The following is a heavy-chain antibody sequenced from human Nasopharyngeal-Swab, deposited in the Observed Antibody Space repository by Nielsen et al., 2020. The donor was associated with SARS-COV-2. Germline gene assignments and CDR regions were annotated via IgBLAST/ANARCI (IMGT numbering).Heavy chain of an antibody. Sequence: SETLSLTCTVSGGSIGSSSYYWGWIRQPPGKGLEWIGRIYYSGSTYYNPSLKSRVTISVDTSKNQFSLKLSSVTAADTAVYYCARERGRGGIWNYYYYYMDVWGKGTTVTVSS. CDR3: ARERGRGGIWNYYYYYMDV. V-gene: IGHV4-39*07. CDR1: GGSIGSSSYY. CDR2: IYYSGST. D-gene: IGHD3-10*01. J-gene: IGHJ6*03.